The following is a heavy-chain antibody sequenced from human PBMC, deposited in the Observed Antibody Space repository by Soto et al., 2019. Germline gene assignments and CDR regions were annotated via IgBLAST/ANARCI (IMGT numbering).Heavy chain of an antibody. D-gene: IGHD3-22*01. CDR2: XXSXVXXX. Sequence: GGSLRLSCVASGFTFSSSEINWVRLAPGKGLEWXSYXXSXVXXXYXXXSVEGRLTISRDNAKNSLFLQMNSLRAEDTALYYCARGGSYDTMDYWGLGPLVTASS. V-gene: IGHV3-48*03. CDR1: GFTFSSSE. CDR3: ARGGSYDTMDY. J-gene: IGHJ4*02.